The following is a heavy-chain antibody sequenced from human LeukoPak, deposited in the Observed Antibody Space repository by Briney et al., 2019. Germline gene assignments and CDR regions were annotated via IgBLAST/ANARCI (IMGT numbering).Heavy chain of an antibody. J-gene: IGHJ4*02. CDR1: GFTFSSYG. Sequence: QAGGSLRLSCAASGFTFSSYGMHWVRQAPGKGLEWVAFIRYDGSNKYYADSVKGRFTISRDNSKDTLYLQMNSLRAEDTAVYYCARADHLRFLEWPPYFDYWGLGTLVTVSS. CDR3: ARADHLRFLEWPPYFDY. CDR2: IRYDGSNK. V-gene: IGHV3-30*02. D-gene: IGHD3-3*01.